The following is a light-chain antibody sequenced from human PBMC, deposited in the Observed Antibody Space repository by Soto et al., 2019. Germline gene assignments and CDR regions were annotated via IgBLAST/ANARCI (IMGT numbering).Light chain of an antibody. J-gene: IGKJ2*01. V-gene: IGKV1-5*01. CDR3: QQYNSYLYT. Sequence: DIQMTQSPSTLSASVGDRVTITCRASQSISSWLAWYQQKPGKAPKLLIYDASSLESGVPSRFSGSGSGTEFTLTISSLQPHDVATYYCQQYNSYLYTFGQGTKLEIK. CDR2: DAS. CDR1: QSISSW.